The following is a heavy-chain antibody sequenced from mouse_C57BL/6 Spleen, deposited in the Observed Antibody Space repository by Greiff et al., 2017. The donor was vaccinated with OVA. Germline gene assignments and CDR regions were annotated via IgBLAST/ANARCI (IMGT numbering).Heavy chain of an antibody. D-gene: IGHD1-1*01. CDR3: ASPITTVVAHYFDY. CDR2: NNPSNGGT. CDR1: GYTFTSYW. Sequence: QVQLQQPGTELVKPGASVKLSCKASGYTFTSYWMHWVKQRPGQGLEWIGNNNPSNGGTNYNEKFKSKATLTVAKSSSPAYMQLSSLTSEDSAVYYCASPITTVVAHYFDYWGQGTTLTVSS. V-gene: IGHV1-53*01. J-gene: IGHJ2*01.